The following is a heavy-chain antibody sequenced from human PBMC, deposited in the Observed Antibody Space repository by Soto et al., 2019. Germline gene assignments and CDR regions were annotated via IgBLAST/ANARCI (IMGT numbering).Heavy chain of an antibody. Sequence: SETLSLTCTVSGGSITTYQWSWIRQPPGKGLEWIGGYSGFTDYNPSLECRATISIDHSKNQFSLTLRSVTAADTAVYYCARDYGDYSFFFDYWGQGALVTVSS. D-gene: IGHD4-17*01. CDR3: ARDYGDYSFFFDY. CDR2: YSGFT. CDR1: GGSITTYQ. V-gene: IGHV4-59*01. J-gene: IGHJ4*02.